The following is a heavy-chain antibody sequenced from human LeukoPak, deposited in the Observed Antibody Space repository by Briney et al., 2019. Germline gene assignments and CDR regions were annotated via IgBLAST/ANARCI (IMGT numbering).Heavy chain of an antibody. V-gene: IGHV4-59*12. J-gene: IGHJ6*03. CDR3: ARWPRERNRITVTNYYYYMDV. CDR1: GGSIRGFY. Sequence: PSETLSLTCTVSGGSIRGFYWTWIRQPPGKGLEWIGYIYYSGSTNYNPSLKSRVTISVDTSKNQFSLKVSSVTAADSAVYYCARWPRERNRITVTNYYYYMDVWGRGTTVTVSS. CDR2: IYYSGST. D-gene: IGHD4-11*01.